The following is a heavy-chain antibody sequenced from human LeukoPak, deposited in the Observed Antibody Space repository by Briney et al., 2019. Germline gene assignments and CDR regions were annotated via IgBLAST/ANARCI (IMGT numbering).Heavy chain of an antibody. V-gene: IGHV1-69*04. CDR2: IIPILGIA. J-gene: IGHJ4*02. CDR1: GGTFSSYT. CDR3: ARDIGSSGYSRAHFDY. D-gene: IGHD3-22*01. Sequence: ASVKVACKASGGTFSSYTISWVRQAPGQGLEWMGRIIPILGIANYAQKFQGRVTITADKSTSTAYMELGSLRSEDTAVYYCARDIGSSGYSRAHFDYWGQGTLVTVSS.